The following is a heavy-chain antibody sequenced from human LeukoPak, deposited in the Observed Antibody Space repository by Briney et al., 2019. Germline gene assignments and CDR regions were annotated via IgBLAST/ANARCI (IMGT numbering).Heavy chain of an antibody. D-gene: IGHD2-2*01. V-gene: IGHV3-21*01. J-gene: IGHJ4*02. CDR2: ISSSSSYI. CDR3: ARGCTTTSCYDY. CDR1: GFTFSSYS. Sequence: GGSLRLSCAASGFTFSSYSMNWVRQAPGKGLEWVSSISSSSSYIYYADSVKGRFTISRDNAKNSLYLQMNSLRAEDTAVYYCARGCTTTSCYDYWGQGTLVTVSS.